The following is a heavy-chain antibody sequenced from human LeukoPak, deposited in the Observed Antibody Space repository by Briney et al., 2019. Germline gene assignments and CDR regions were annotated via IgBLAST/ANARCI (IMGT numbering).Heavy chain of an antibody. V-gene: IGHV4-39*01. CDR2: IYYSGST. CDR1: GGSISSSSFY. Sequence: SETLSLTCTVSGGSISSSSFYWCWIRQPPRKGLEWIGSIYYSGSTYYNPSLKSRVTISVDTSKNQFSLKLSSVTAADTAVYYCASTSGYSYVQGPGAGLDYWGQGTLVTVSS. CDR3: ASTSGYSYVQGPGAGLDY. D-gene: IGHD5-18*01. J-gene: IGHJ4*02.